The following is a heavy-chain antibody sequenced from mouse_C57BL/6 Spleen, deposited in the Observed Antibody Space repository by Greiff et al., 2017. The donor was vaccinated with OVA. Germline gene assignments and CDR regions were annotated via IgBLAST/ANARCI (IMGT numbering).Heavy chain of an antibody. D-gene: IGHD1-1*01. V-gene: IGHV2-9-1*01. Sequence: VQVVESGPGLVAPSQSLSITCTVSGFSLTSYAISWVRQPPGKGLEWLGVIWTGGGTNYNSALKSRLSISKDNSKSQVFLKMNSLQTDDTARYYCARRGYYGSSYAMDYWGQGTSVTVSS. CDR3: ARRGYYGSSYAMDY. J-gene: IGHJ4*01. CDR1: GFSLTSYA. CDR2: IWTGGGT.